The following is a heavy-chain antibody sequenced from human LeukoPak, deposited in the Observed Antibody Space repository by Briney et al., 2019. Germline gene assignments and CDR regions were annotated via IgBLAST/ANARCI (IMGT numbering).Heavy chain of an antibody. V-gene: IGHV3-23*01. Sequence: GGSLRLSCAASGFTFSSYAMSWVRQAPGKGLEWVSAISGSGGSTYYAESVKGRFTISRDNSKNTLYLQMNSLRAEDTAVYYCAKDGTWRFSINWFDPWGQGTLVTVSS. CDR3: AKDGTWRFSINWFDP. D-gene: IGHD6-6*01. CDR2: ISGSGGST. CDR1: GFTFSSYA. J-gene: IGHJ5*02.